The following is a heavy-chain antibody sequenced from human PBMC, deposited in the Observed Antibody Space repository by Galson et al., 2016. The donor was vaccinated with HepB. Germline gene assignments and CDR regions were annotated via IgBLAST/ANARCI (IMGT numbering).Heavy chain of an antibody. J-gene: IGHJ4*02. D-gene: IGHD5-24*01. V-gene: IGHV3-33*01. CDR3: ASGTTMAPDYFDY. Sequence: SLRLSCAGSGFTFNSYGMHWVRQAPGKGLEWVALVWYDEINKFYRDSVKGRFTISRDNSKNTLYLQMNNLRAEDTAVYYCASGTTMAPDYFDYWGQGTLVTVSS. CDR1: GFTFNSYG. CDR2: VWYDEINK.